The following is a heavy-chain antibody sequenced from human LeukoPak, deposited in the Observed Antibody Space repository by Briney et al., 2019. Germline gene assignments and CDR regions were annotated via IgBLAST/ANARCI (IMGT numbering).Heavy chain of an antibody. Sequence: GESLKISCKGSGYSFTSYWIGWVRQMPGKGLEWMGIIYPGDSDTRYSPSFQGQVTISADKSISTAYLQWSSLKASDTAMYYCARLGARYYGGNSPPPIGWFDAWGQGTLVTVSS. CDR1: GYSFTSYW. D-gene: IGHD4-23*01. J-gene: IGHJ5*02. V-gene: IGHV5-51*01. CDR3: ARLGARYYGGNSPPPIGWFDA. CDR2: IYPGDSDT.